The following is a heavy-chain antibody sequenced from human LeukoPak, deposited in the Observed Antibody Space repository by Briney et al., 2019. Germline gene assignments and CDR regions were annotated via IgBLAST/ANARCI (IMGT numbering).Heavy chain of an antibody. J-gene: IGHJ4*02. CDR1: GFIFSSYG. V-gene: IGHV3-30*02. CDR2: IPYDGTNK. D-gene: IGHD3-3*01. CDR3: AKTTTYYDFWSGYSTDYFDY. Sequence: PGGSLRLSCAASGFIFSSYGMHWVRQAPGKGLEWVTFIPYDGTNKYYADSVKGRFTISRDNSKNTLYLQMNSLRAEDTAVYYCAKTTTYYDFWSGYSTDYFDYWGQGTLVTVSS.